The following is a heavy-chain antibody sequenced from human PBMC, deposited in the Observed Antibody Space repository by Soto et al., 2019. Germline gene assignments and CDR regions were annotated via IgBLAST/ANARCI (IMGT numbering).Heavy chain of an antibody. J-gene: IGHJ4*02. Sequence: GGALRLSCAASGFTFSSDARNWVRQAPGKGLEWASGISDSGGSTYYADSVKGRFTISRDNSKNTLYLQMNSLRAEDTAVYYCAKFTDGYTHWGQGTLVTVSS. CDR1: GFTFSSDA. CDR3: AKFTDGYTH. D-gene: IGHD5-12*01. V-gene: IGHV3-23*01. CDR2: ISDSGGST.